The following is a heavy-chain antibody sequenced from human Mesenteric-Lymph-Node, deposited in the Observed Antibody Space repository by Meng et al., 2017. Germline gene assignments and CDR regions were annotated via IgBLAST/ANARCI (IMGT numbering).Heavy chain of an antibody. J-gene: IGHJ4*02. D-gene: IGHD1-26*01. CDR2: IKPNGDTT. CDR3: ARERSWSYNLDY. CDR1: GYTFSDYY. Sequence: ASVKVSCKASGYTFSDYYMHWVRQAPGQGLEWLAMIKPNGDTTTYAQSFQGRVTMTRDTSTTTVYMELSSLTSADTAVYYCARERSWSYNLDYWGQGTLVTVSS. V-gene: IGHV1-46*01.